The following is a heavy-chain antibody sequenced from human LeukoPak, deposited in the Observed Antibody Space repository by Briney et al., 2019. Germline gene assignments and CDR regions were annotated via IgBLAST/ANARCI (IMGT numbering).Heavy chain of an antibody. V-gene: IGHV1-18*01. D-gene: IGHD2-8*01. CDR1: GYTFTNYG. J-gene: IGHJ4*02. CDR2: ISAYNGNT. CDR3: ARVPTNRVYAIKDYFDY. Sequence: AASVKVSCKASGYTFTNYGISWVRQAPGQGLEWMGWISAYNGNTNYAQKLQGRVTMTTDTSTSTAYMELRSLRSDDTAVYYCARVPTNRVYAIKDYFDYWGQGTLVTVSS.